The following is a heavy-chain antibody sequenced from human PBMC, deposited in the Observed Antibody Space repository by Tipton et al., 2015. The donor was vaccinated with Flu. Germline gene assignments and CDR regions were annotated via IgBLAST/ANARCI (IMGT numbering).Heavy chain of an antibody. CDR3: ARDQVTLVTHGAFDI. CDR2: IYFGGST. Sequence: TLSLTCTVSSGSIRSYYWSWIRQPPGKGLEWIGYIYFGGSTNYNPSLKSRVTISLDTFKNQFSLKLTSVTSADTALYFCARDQVTLVTHGAFDIWGQGTMVSVSS. J-gene: IGHJ3*02. V-gene: IGHV4-59*01. CDR1: SGSIRSYY. D-gene: IGHD2-21*02.